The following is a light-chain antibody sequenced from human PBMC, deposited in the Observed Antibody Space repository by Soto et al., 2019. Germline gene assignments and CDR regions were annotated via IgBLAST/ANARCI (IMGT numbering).Light chain of an antibody. Sequence: IVMTQSPATLSMSPGERAILSCRASQSVSSNLAWYQHKPGQPPRLLLYGASTRAAGIPARFSGSGSGTDFTLTISGLQSEDFAVYYCQQSNKWPYTFGQGTKLEIK. V-gene: IGKV3-15*01. CDR3: QQSNKWPYT. J-gene: IGKJ2*01. CDR1: QSVSSN. CDR2: GAS.